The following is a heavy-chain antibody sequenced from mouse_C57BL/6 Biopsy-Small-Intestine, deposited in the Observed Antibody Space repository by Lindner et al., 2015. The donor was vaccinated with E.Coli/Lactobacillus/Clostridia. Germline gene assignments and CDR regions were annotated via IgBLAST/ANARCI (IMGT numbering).Heavy chain of an antibody. CDR1: GFSFNTYA. CDR3: VRQLFDY. J-gene: IGHJ2*01. CDR2: IRSKSNNYAT. Sequence: QLQESGGGLVQPKGSLKLSCAASGFSFNTYAINWVRQAPGKGLEWVARIRSKSNNYATYYADSVKDRFTISRDDSESMLYLQMNNLKTEDTAMYYCVRQLFDYWGQGTTLTVSS. V-gene: IGHV10-1*01.